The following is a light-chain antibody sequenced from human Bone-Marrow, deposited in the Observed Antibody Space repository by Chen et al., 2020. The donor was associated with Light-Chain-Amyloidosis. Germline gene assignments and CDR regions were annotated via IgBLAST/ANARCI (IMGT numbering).Light chain of an antibody. CDR2: GSA. CDR1: QTIGSNY. V-gene: IGKV3-20*01. Sequence: EIVLTQSPGTLSLSPGEGANLSCRASQTIGSNYLTWYQQKFGQAPRLLIYGSASRATGIPDRFTGRGSGTDFTLTINRLEPEDYARYYCQQYGTSPLTFGGGTKVEIK. J-gene: IGKJ4*01. CDR3: QQYGTSPLT.